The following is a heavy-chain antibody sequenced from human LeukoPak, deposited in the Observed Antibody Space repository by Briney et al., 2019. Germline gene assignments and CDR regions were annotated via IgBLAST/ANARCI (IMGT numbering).Heavy chain of an antibody. CDR1: GYTFTGYY. V-gene: IGHV1-2*02. D-gene: IGHD6-19*01. CDR3: ARVRSLYSSGWFDY. Sequence: ASVKVSCKASGYTFTGYYMHWVRQAPGQGLEWMGWINPNSGGTNYAQKFQGRVTMTRNTSISTAYMELSSLRSEDTAVYYCARVRSLYSSGWFDYWGQGTLVTVSS. CDR2: INPNSGGT. J-gene: IGHJ4*02.